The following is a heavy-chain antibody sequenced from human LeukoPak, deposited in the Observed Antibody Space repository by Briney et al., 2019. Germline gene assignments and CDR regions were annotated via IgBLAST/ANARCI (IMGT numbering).Heavy chain of an antibody. D-gene: IGHD3-22*01. CDR1: GFTFTNTW. J-gene: IGHJ4*02. CDR2: IRSKTDGGTT. V-gene: IGHV3-15*07. CDR3: TTVGYESSGYYSYYFDC. Sequence: GGSRRLSCAASGFTFTNTWMNWVRQAPGKGLEWVGRIRSKTDGGTTDYAAPVKGRFTISRDDSRNTLYLQLNSLKSEDTAVYYCTTVGYESSGYYSYYFDCWGQGTLVTVSS.